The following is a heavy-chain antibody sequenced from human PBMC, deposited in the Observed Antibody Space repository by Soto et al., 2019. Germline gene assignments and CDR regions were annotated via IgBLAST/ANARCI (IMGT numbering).Heavy chain of an antibody. D-gene: IGHD3-10*01. CDR3: ARRRTGNDAFDI. J-gene: IGHJ3*02. CDR1: GGSISSYY. Sequence: SETLSLTCTVSGGSISSYYWGWIRQPPGKGLEWIGYIYYSGSTNYNPSLKSRVTISVDTSKNQFSLKLSSVTAADTAVYYCARRRTGNDAFDIWGQGTMVTVSS. V-gene: IGHV4-59*12. CDR2: IYYSGST.